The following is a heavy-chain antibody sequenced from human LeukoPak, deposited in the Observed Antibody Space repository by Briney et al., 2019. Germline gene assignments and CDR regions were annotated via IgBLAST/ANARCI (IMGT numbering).Heavy chain of an antibody. Sequence: PGGSLRLSCAASGFTFSSYAMSWVRQAPGKGLEWVSAISGGGSTYYADSVKGRFTISRDNSKNTLYLQMNSLRAEDTAVYYCAKGGSYGLYWGQGTLVTVSS. V-gene: IGHV3-23*01. CDR1: GFTFSSYA. CDR2: ISGGGST. CDR3: AKGGSYGLY. J-gene: IGHJ4*02. D-gene: IGHD5-18*01.